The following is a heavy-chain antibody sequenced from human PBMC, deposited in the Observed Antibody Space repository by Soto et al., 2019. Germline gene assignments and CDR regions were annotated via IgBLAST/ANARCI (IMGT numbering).Heavy chain of an antibody. CDR2: ISGSGGST. D-gene: IGHD5-12*01. Sequence: GGSLRLSCAASGLTFSSYAMSWVRQAPGKGLEWVSAISGSGGSTYYTDSVKGRFTISRDNSKNTLYLQMNSLRAEDTAVYYCAKMRLRFAYYYYGMDVWGQGTTVTVSS. V-gene: IGHV3-23*01. CDR3: AKMRLRFAYYYYGMDV. CDR1: GLTFSSYA. J-gene: IGHJ6*02.